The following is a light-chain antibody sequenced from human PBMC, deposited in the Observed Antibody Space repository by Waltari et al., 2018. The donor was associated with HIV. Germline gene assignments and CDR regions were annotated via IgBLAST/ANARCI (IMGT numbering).Light chain of an antibody. J-gene: IGKJ4*01. CDR1: QVIWRA. V-gene: IGKV1D-13*01. CDR3: QQFNDYPLT. Sequence: AIQLTQSPSSLSASVGPRVTLTCRASQVIWRALAWYQQKPGKAPNLLIYDASILESGVSSRFSGSGSGTDFTLTISSLQPEDFASYYCQQFNDYPLTFGGGTKVEIQ. CDR2: DAS.